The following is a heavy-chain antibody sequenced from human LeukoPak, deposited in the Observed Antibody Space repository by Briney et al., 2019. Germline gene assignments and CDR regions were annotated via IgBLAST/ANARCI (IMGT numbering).Heavy chain of an antibody. J-gene: IGHJ1*01. Sequence: GASVKVSCKASGYIFTGYYMHWVRQAPGQGLEWMGWINPNSGGTNYAQKFQGRVTMTRDTSISTAYMELSRLRSDDTAVYYCARGGPYCGGDCYDGEYFQHWGQGTLVTVSS. CDR3: ARGGPYCGGDCYDGEYFQH. CDR1: GYIFTGYY. V-gene: IGHV1-2*02. CDR2: INPNSGGT. D-gene: IGHD2-21*02.